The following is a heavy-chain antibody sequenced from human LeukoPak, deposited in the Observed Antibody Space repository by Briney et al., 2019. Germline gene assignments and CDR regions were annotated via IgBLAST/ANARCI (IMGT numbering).Heavy chain of an antibody. CDR3: ARGPAGELNFDY. CDR1: GGSISGSSYY. Sequence: SETLSLTCTVSGGSISGSSYYWGWIRQPPGKGLEWIGSINYSGSTYYNPSLKSRVTISVDRSKNQFSLKLSSVTAADTAVYYCARGPAGELNFDYWGQGTLVTVSS. CDR2: INYSGST. D-gene: IGHD1-26*01. J-gene: IGHJ4*02. V-gene: IGHV4-39*07.